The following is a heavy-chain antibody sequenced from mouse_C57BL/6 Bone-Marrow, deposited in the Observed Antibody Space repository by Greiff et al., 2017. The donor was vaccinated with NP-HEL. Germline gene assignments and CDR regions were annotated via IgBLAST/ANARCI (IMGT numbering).Heavy chain of an antibody. D-gene: IGHD4-1*01. V-gene: IGHV1-39*01. Sequence: EVKLQESGPELVKPGASVKISCKASGYSFTDYNLNWVKQSNGKSLEWIGVINPNYGTTSYNQKFKGKATLTVDQSSSTAYMQLNSLTSEDSAVDYCARSWDVDFDDWGQGTTLTVSS. CDR3: ARSWDVDFDD. CDR2: INPNYGTT. CDR1: GYSFTDYN. J-gene: IGHJ2*01.